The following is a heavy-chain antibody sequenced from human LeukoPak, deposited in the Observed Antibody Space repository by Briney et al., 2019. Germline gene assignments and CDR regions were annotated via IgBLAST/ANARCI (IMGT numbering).Heavy chain of an antibody. CDR1: GYTFTSYG. V-gene: IGHV1-18*01. D-gene: IGHD6-13*01. J-gene: IGHJ4*02. CDR3: GHSIAAAGIIDY. CDR2: ISAYNGNT. Sequence: ASVKVSCKASGYTFTSYGISWVRQSPGQGLEWMGWISAYNGNTNYARKLQGRVTMTTDTSTSTAYMELRSLRSDDTAVYYCGHSIAAAGIIDYWGQGTLVTVSS.